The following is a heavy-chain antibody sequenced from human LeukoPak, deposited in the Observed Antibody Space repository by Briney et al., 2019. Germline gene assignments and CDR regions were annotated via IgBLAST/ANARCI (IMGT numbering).Heavy chain of an antibody. CDR1: GGSISSYY. CDR2: IYYSGST. Sequence: SETLSLTCTVSGGSISSYYWSWIRQPPGKGLEWIGYIYYSGSTNYNPSLKSRVTISVDTSKNQFSLKLSSVTAADTAVYYCARSDTAMVTFDYWGQGTLVTDSS. D-gene: IGHD5-18*01. CDR3: ARSDTAMVTFDY. V-gene: IGHV4-59*01. J-gene: IGHJ4*02.